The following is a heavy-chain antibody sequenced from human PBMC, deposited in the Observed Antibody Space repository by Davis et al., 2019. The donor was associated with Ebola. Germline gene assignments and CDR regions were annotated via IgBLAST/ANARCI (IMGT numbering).Heavy chain of an antibody. CDR2: IYYSGST. V-gene: IGHV4-59*01. CDR1: GGSISSYY. J-gene: IGHJ5*02. D-gene: IGHD3-22*01. CDR3: ARLDYYYSSGYYYDWFDP. Sequence: SETLSLTCTVSGGSISSYYWSWIRQPPGKGLEWIGYIYYSGSTNYNPSLKSRVTISVDTSKNQFSLKLSSVTAADTAVYYCARLDYYYSSGYYYDWFDPWGQGTLVTVSS.